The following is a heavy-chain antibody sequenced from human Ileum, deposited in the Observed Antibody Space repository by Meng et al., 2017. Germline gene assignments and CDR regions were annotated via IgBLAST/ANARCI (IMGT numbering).Heavy chain of an antibody. J-gene: IGHJ1*01. D-gene: IGHD2-2*02. CDR2: INHSGST. CDR1: GGAFDGYY. Sequence: QAQLQQWCAGLFKPSETLHLSCAVCGGAFDGYYWTWNRKSPGKGLEWIGEINHSGSTNFNPSLKSRVTMSVDTSKKQFSLNLTSVTAADTAMYYCVRGLLVPNAIRTEYFPLWGQGTLVTVSS. V-gene: IGHV4-34*01. CDR3: VRGLLVPNAIRTEYFPL.